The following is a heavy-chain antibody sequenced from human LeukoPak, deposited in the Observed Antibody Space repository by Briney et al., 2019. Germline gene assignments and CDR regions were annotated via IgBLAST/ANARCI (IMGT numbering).Heavy chain of an antibody. J-gene: IGHJ4*02. CDR3: VRDRSGSYPYYFDF. CDR1: GFTFSDYS. V-gene: IGHV3-21*01. D-gene: IGHD1-26*01. CDR2: ISSRTTYI. Sequence: GGSLRLSCAASGFTFSDYSMNWVRQAPGKGLEWVSSISSRTTYISYADSLKGRFTISRDNAKNSLYLQMNSLRAEDTAVYYCVRDRSGSYPYYFDFWGQGTLVTVSS.